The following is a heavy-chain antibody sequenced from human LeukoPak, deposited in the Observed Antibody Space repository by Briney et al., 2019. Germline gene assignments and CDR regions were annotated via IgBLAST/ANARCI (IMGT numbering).Heavy chain of an antibody. CDR3: AREVDCSGGSCYYYYYYMDV. V-gene: IGHV4-34*01. Sequence: SETLSLTCAVYGGSFSGYYWSWIRQPPGKGLEWIGEINHSGSTNYNPSLKSRVTISVDTSKNQFSLKLSSVTAADTAVYYCAREVDCSGGSCYYYYYYMDVWGKGTTVTISS. D-gene: IGHD2-15*01. CDR1: GGSFSGYY. CDR2: INHSGST. J-gene: IGHJ6*03.